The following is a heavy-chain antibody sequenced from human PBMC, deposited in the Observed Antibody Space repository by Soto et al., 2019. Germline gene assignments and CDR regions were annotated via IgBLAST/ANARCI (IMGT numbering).Heavy chain of an antibody. J-gene: IGHJ6*02. Sequence: QVQLVQSGAEVKKPGASVKVSCKASGYTFTSYGISWVRQAPGQGLEWMGWISAYNGNTNYAQKLQGRVTMTTDTSTSTAYMELRSLRSADTAVYYCARETSIRVRATVTTWPSIDYYYYGMDVWGQGTTVTVSS. CDR3: ARETSIRVRATVTTWPSIDYYYYGMDV. V-gene: IGHV1-18*01. CDR1: GYTFTSYG. D-gene: IGHD4-17*01. CDR2: ISAYNGNT.